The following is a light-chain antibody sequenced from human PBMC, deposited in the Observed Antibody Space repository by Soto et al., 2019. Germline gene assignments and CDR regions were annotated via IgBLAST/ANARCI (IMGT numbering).Light chain of an antibody. CDR2: GAS. V-gene: IGKV3-20*01. J-gene: IGKJ5*01. CDR3: QQFDDSVT. CDR1: QFIDRY. Sequence: DIGLTQSPATLSLTPGERANLSCRASQFIDRYLAWYRQIPGQAPRLHIYGASDRATGTPDRFSGSGSGTDFTLTISRLEPEDSAVYYCQQFDDSVTFGQGTRLEI.